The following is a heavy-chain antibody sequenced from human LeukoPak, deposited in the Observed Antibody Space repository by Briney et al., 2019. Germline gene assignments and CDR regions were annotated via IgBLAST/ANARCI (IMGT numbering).Heavy chain of an antibody. D-gene: IGHD4-17*01. Sequence: XXSXDIXXXRQATGQGLEWMGXMNPXSGNTGYAQKFQGRVTMTRNTSISTAYMELSSLRSEDTAVYYCARDDYGDYSPYYYYYGMDVWGQGTTVTVSS. CDR3: ARDDYGDYSPYYYYYGMDV. J-gene: IGHJ6*02. CDR2: MNPXSGNT. V-gene: IGHV1-8*01. CDR1: XXSXD.